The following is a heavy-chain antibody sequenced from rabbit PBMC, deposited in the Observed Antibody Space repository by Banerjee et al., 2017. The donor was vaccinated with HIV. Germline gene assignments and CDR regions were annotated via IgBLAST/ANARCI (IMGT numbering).Heavy chain of an antibody. CDR1: GFDFSSYY. V-gene: IGHV1S7*01. CDR2: IDSVFGST. D-gene: IGHD7-1*01. J-gene: IGHJ3*01. Sequence: QQLEESGGDLVKPEGSLTLSCKASGFDFSSYYMSWVRQAPGKGLEWIGYIDSVFGSTYYASWVNGRFTISNHNAQNTLYLQLNSLTAADTATYFCARNYGTGSYDLWGQGTLVTVS. CDR3: ARNYGTGSYDL.